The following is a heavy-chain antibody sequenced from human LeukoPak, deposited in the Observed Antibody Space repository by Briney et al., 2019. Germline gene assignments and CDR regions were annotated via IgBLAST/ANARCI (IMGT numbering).Heavy chain of an antibody. CDR2: ISYSGST. D-gene: IGHD6-13*01. Sequence: SETLSLTCTVSGGSISSFYWTWIRQPPGKGLEWIGYISYSGSTNYNPSLNSRVTISLDTSKNQFSLKLSSVTTADTAVYYCARYGSSWSRGDAFDIWGQGTMVTVSS. V-gene: IGHV4-59*01. CDR3: ARYGSSWSRGDAFDI. CDR1: GGSISSFY. J-gene: IGHJ3*02.